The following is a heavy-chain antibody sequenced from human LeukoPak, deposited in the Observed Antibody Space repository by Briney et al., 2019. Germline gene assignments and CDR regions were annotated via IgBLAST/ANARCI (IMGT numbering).Heavy chain of an antibody. Sequence: SETLSLTCTVSGDSISTSNSYWGWIRQPPGKGLEWIGSIYYSGNTYYNASLKSRVTISVDTSKNQFSLKLTSVTAADTAVYYCARAQAPTAARLYYYYMDVWGKGTTVTVSS. CDR2: IYYSGNT. CDR1: GDSISTSNSY. J-gene: IGHJ6*03. V-gene: IGHV4-39*01. CDR3: ARAQAPTAARLYYYYMDV. D-gene: IGHD6-6*01.